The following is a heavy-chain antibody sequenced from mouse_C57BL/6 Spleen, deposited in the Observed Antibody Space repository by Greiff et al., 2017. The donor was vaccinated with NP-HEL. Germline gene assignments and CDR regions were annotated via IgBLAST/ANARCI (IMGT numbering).Heavy chain of an antibody. CDR2: INPNNGGT. V-gene: IGHV1-22*01. D-gene: IGHD2-3*01. J-gene: IGHJ2*01. Sequence: EVQLQQSGPELVKPGASVKMSCKASGYTFTDYNMHWVKQSHGKSLEWIGYINPNNGGTSYNQKFKGKATLTVNKSSSTAYMELRSLTSEDSAVYYCARRGLYDGYSSYYFDYWGQGTTLTVSS. CDR3: ARRGLYDGYSSYYFDY. CDR1: GYTFTDYN.